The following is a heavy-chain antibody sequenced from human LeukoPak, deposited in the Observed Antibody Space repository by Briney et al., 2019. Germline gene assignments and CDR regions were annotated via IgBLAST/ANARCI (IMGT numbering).Heavy chain of an antibody. CDR2: ISSSGSTI. CDR3: AGIVGVRTVRYFDY. J-gene: IGHJ4*02. D-gene: IGHD1-26*01. CDR1: GSTFSDYY. Sequence: GGSLRLSCAASGSTFSDYYMSWIRQAPGKGLEWVSYISSSGSTIYYADSVKGRFTISRDNAKNSLYLQMNSLRAEDTAVYYCAGIVGVRTVRYFDYWGQGTLVTVSS. V-gene: IGHV3-11*04.